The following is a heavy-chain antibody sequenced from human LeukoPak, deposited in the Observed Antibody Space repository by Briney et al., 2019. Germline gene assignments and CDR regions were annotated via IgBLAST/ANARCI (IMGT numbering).Heavy chain of an antibody. Sequence: GGSLRLSCAASGFTFSSYWMHWVRQAPGKGLVWVSRINSDGSSTSYADSVKGRFTISRDNAKNTLYLQMNSLRAEDTAVYYCAKELRTMVRGATDAFDIWGQGTMVTVSS. J-gene: IGHJ3*02. V-gene: IGHV3-74*01. D-gene: IGHD3-10*01. CDR2: INSDGSST. CDR3: AKELRTMVRGATDAFDI. CDR1: GFTFSSYW.